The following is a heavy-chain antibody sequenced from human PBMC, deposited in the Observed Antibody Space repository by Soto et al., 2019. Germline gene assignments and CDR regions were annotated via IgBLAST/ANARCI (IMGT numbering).Heavy chain of an antibody. CDR1: GDSIRSYY. J-gene: IGHJ4*02. Sequence: SETLSLTCTVSGDSIRSYYWSWIRQPPGKGLEWIGYIYDSGSTNYNPSLKSRVTISVDTSKSQFSLKLSSVTAADTAVYYCARDRAYYECSGLYFDYWGQGTLVTVSS. CDR3: ARDRAYYECSGLYFDY. D-gene: IGHD3-22*01. V-gene: IGHV4-59*01. CDR2: IYDSGST.